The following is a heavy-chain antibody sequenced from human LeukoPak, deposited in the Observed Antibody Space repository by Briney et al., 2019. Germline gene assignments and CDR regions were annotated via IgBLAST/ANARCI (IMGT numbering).Heavy chain of an antibody. V-gene: IGHV3-48*04. CDR2: ISASSSTI. D-gene: IGHD3-22*01. CDR3: ARDQHYYDSSGYYSVLDP. J-gene: IGHJ5*02. Sequence: GGSLRLSCAASGFTFSSYSMNWVRQAPGKGLEWVSYISASSSTIYYADSVKGRFTISRDNAKNSLYLQMNSLRAEDTAVYYCARDQHYYDSSGYYSVLDPWGQGTLVTVSS. CDR1: GFTFSSYS.